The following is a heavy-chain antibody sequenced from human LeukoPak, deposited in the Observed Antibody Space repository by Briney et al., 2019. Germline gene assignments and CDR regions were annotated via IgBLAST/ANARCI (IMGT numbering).Heavy chain of an antibody. J-gene: IGHJ3*02. Sequence: SETLSLTCTVSGVSISSYYWSWIRQPPGKGLEWIGCIYYSGSTNYNPSLKSRVTISVDTSKNQFSLKLSSVTAADTAVYYCARLAVAVAGTDGFDIWGQGTMVTVSS. D-gene: IGHD6-19*01. CDR2: IYYSGST. CDR3: ARLAVAVAGTDGFDI. V-gene: IGHV4-59*08. CDR1: GVSISSYY.